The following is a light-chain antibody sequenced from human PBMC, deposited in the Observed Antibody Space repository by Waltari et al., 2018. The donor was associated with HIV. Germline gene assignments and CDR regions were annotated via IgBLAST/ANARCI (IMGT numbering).Light chain of an antibody. Sequence: DIQMTQPPTSLSASVGEGTTTSCRASQGIRNSFACYQQQPGKAPKLLLYVASRLQSGVPSRISGSGSGTEFTLTISSLQPEDFATYYCQQYYSIPRTFGQGTKLEIK. CDR2: VAS. CDR1: QGIRNS. V-gene: IGKV1-NL1*01. CDR3: QQYYSIPRT. J-gene: IGKJ2*02.